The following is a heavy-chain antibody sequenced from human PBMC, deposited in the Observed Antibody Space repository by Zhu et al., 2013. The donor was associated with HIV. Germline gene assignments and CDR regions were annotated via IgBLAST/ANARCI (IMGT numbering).Heavy chain of an antibody. CDR1: GNTFSGYY. V-gene: IGHV1-2*06. CDR2: INCNSGVT. J-gene: IGHJ6*02. Sequence: QVQLVQTGAEVKRPGASVKVSCKASGNTFSGYYVHWVRQARGQGLEWMGRINCNSGVTLSAQKFQVRVTMTCDTSTSAAHMELRRLRSDDTAIYYCARDYYGSGSEMDVWGQGDHGHRLL. D-gene: IGHD3-10*01. CDR3: ARDYYGSGSEMDV.